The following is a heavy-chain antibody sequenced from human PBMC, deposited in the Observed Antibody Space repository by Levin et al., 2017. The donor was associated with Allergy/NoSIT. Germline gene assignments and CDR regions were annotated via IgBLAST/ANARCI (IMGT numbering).Heavy chain of an antibody. CDR2: IYPGDSDT. Sequence: GESLKISCKGSGYSFTSYWIGWVRQMPGKGLEWMGIIYPGDSDTRYSPSFQGQVTISADKSISTAYLQWSSLKASDTAMYYCARQAAAAGTSANAGDYDYYYMDVWGKGTTVTVSS. D-gene: IGHD6-13*01. CDR3: ARQAAAAGTSANAGDYDYYYMDV. V-gene: IGHV5-51*01. CDR1: GYSFTSYW. J-gene: IGHJ6*03.